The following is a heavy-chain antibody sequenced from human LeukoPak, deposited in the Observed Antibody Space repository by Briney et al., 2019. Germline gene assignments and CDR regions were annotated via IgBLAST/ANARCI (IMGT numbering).Heavy chain of an antibody. CDR2: IKQDGSEK. D-gene: IGHD3-22*01. V-gene: IGHV3-7*03. CDR3: ARRPLYDSSGYAFDP. Sequence: SGGSLRLSCAASGFTFDDYGMSWVRQAPGKGLEWVANIKQDGSEKYYVDSVKGRFTISRDNAKNSLYLQMNSLRAEDTAVYYCARRPLYDSSGYAFDPWGQGTLVTVSS. J-gene: IGHJ5*02. CDR1: GFTFDDYG.